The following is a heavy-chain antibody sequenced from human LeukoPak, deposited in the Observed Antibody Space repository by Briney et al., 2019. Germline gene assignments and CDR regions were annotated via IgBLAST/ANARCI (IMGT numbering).Heavy chain of an antibody. CDR1: GRTFSSYA. CDR2: IIPIFGTA. V-gene: IGHV1-69*05. J-gene: IGHJ4*02. Sequence: SVKVSCKASGRTFSSYAISWVRQAPGQGLEWMGRIIPIFGTANYAQKFQGRVTITTDESTSTAYMELSSLRSEDTAVYYCARSLRAYYDYVWGSYRFDYWGQGTLVTVSS. D-gene: IGHD3-16*02. CDR3: ARSLRAYYDYVWGSYRFDY.